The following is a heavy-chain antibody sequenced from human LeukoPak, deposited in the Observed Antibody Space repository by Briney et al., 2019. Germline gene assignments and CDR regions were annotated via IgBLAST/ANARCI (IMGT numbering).Heavy chain of an antibody. Sequence: GGSLRLSCAASGFTFSSYGMHWVRQAPGKGLEWVAVISYDGSKEYYADSVKGRFTIFRDNSKNTLYLQMNSLRAEDTAVYYCAKLYGVVGPTTTDYWGQGTLVTVSS. CDR1: GFTFSSYG. CDR2: ISYDGSKE. CDR3: AKLYGVVGPTTTDY. D-gene: IGHD1-26*01. V-gene: IGHV3-30*18. J-gene: IGHJ4*02.